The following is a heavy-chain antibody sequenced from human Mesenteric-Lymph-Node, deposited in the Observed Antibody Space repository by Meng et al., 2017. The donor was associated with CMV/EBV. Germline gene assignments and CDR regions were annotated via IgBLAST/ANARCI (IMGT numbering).Heavy chain of an antibody. CDR1: GFTFSDYY. V-gene: IGHV3-11*04. CDR2: ISSSGSTI. D-gene: IGHD2-2*01. CDR3: ARDDCSSTSCYYYYGMDV. Sequence: GESLKISCAASGFTFSDYYMSWIRQAPGKGLEWVSYISSSGSTIYYADSVKGRFTISRDNAKNSLYLQMNSLRAEDTAVYYCARDDCSSTSCYYYYGMDVWGQGTTVTVSS. J-gene: IGHJ6*02.